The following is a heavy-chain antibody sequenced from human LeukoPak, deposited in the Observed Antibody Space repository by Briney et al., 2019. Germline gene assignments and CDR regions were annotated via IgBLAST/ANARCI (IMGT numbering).Heavy chain of an antibody. J-gene: IGHJ6*02. CDR2: IIPILGIA. CDR1: GGTFSSYA. Sequence: PEASVKVSCKASGGTFSSYAISWVRQAPGQGLEWMGRIIPILGIANYAQKFQGRVTITADKSTSTAYMELSSLRSEDTAVYYCARDGRYCSGGSCRDYGMDVWGQGTLVTVSS. CDR3: ARDGRYCSGGSCRDYGMDV. D-gene: IGHD2-15*01. V-gene: IGHV1-69*04.